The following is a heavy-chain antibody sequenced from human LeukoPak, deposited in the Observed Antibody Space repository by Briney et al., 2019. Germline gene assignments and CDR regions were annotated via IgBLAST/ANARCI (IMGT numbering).Heavy chain of an antibody. CDR2: IRYDGTNK. CDR1: GFTFSRYG. V-gene: IGHV3-30*02. Sequence: GGSRRLSCAASGFTFSRYGMHWVRQAPGRGLEWVAFIRYDGTNKHYADSVKGRFTISRDNSKHTLYLQMNSLRAEDTAVYYCARYGNAFDYWGQGTLVTISS. D-gene: IGHD4-17*01. J-gene: IGHJ4*02. CDR3: ARYGNAFDY.